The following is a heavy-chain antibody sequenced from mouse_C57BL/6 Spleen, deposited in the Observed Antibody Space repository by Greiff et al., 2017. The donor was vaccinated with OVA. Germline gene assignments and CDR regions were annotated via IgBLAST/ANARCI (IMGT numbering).Heavy chain of an antibody. V-gene: IGHV14-2*01. D-gene: IGHD2-1*01. CDR3: APYGNLEGWYVDV. CDR1: GFNIKDYY. J-gene: IGHJ1*03. CDR2: MDPEDGEN. Sequence: VQLQQSGAELVKPGASVKLSCTASGFNIKDYYMHWVKQRTEPGLEWIGRMDPEDGENTYAPKFQGKATITADTSSNTAYLQLSSLTSEDTAVYDCAPYGNLEGWYVDVWGTGTTVTVSS.